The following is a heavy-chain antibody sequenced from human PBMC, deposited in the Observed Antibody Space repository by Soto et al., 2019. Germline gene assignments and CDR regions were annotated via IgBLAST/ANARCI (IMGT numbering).Heavy chain of an antibody. Sequence: LSLTCAASGFTFSSYAMSWVRQAPGKGLEWVSAISGSGGSTYYADSVKGRFTISRDNSKNTLYLQMNSLRAEDTAVYYCASPTAYSNYYFDYWGQGTLVTVSS. J-gene: IGHJ4*02. V-gene: IGHV3-23*01. CDR2: ISGSGGST. CDR3: ASPTAYSNYYFDY. CDR1: GFTFSSYA. D-gene: IGHD4-4*01.